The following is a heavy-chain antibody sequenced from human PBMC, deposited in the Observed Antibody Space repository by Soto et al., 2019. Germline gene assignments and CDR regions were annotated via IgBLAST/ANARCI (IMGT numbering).Heavy chain of an antibody. J-gene: IGHJ4*02. D-gene: IGHD2-21*02. CDR1: GYPFNTYY. Sequence: ASVKVSCKSSGYPFNTYYLHWVRQAPGQGLEWMGMIHPSGGGSTYAQKFLGRVTMTMDSSTSTVFMELTSLRSADTAVYYCARGGNIEVVTDSFDSWGQGNLVTVSS. CDR2: IHPSGGGS. CDR3: ARGGNIEVVTDSFDS. V-gene: IGHV1-46*02.